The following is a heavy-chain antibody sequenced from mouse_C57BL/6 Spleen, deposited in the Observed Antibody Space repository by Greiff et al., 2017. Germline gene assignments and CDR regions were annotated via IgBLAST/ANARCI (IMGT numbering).Heavy chain of an antibody. CDR1: GYTFTDYY. CDR2: INPYNGGT. CDR3: ARRYDGYSNAMDY. D-gene: IGHD2-3*01. Sequence: EVQLQQSGPVLVKPGASVKMSCKASGYTFTDYYMNWVKQSHGKSLEWIGVINPYNGGTSYNQKFKGKATLTVDKSSSTAYMELNSLTSEDSAVYYCARRYDGYSNAMDYWGQGTSVTVSS. V-gene: IGHV1-19*01. J-gene: IGHJ4*01.